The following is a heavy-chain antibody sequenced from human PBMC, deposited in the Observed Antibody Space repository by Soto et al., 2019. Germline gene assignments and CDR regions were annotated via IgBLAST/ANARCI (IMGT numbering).Heavy chain of an antibody. J-gene: IGHJ6*02. Sequence: QVQLVESGGGVVQPGRSLRLSCAASGFTFSSYAMHWVRQAPGKGLEWVAVISYDGSNKYYADSVKGRFTISRDNSKNTLYLQMNSLRAEDTAVYYCAREGGYCISTSCYPLDFWGQGTTVTVSS. D-gene: IGHD2-2*03. CDR1: GFTFSSYA. CDR2: ISYDGSNK. CDR3: AREGGYCISTSCYPLDF. V-gene: IGHV3-30-3*01.